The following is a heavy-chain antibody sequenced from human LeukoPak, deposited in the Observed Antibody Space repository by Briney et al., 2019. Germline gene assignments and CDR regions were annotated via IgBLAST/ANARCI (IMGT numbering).Heavy chain of an antibody. Sequence: SQTLSLTCTVSGGSISNGNYLWSWIRQPAGEGLEWIGRISTSGSTNYNPSLRVTISVDASKNQFSLTLNSVTAADTAVYYRARGDSGSYYTSWGQGTLVTVSS. CDR1: GGSISNGNYL. CDR2: ISTSGST. CDR3: ARGDSGSYYTS. J-gene: IGHJ5*02. D-gene: IGHD1-26*01. V-gene: IGHV4-61*02.